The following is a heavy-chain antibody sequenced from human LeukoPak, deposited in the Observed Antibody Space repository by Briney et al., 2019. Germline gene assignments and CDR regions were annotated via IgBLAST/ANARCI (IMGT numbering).Heavy chain of an antibody. CDR2: ISGSGGST. V-gene: IGHV3-23*01. CDR1: GFTFSSYA. Sequence: PGGSLRLSCAASGFTFSSYAMSWVRQAPGKGLEWVSAISGSGGSTYYADPVKGRFTISRDNSKNTLYLQMNSLRAEDTAVYYCAKEYGYCSGGSCYTFDYWGQGTLVTVSS. CDR3: AKEYGYCSGGSCYTFDY. J-gene: IGHJ4*02. D-gene: IGHD2-15*01.